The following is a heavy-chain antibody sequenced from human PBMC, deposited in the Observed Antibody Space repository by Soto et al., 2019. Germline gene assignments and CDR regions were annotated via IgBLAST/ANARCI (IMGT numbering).Heavy chain of an antibody. V-gene: IGHV3-30*18. CDR1: GFTFSSYG. CDR2: ISYDGSNK. D-gene: IGHD3-22*01. Sequence: QVQLVESGGGVVQPGRSLRLSCAASGFTFSSYGMHWVRQAPGKGLEWVAVISYDGSNKYYADSVKGRFTISRDNSKNTLYLQMNSLRAEDTAVYYCAKDEIVVVITHLFDYWGQGTLVTVSS. J-gene: IGHJ4*02. CDR3: AKDEIVVVITHLFDY.